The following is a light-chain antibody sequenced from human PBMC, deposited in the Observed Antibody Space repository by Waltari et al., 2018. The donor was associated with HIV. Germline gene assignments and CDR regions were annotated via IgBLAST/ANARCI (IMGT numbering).Light chain of an antibody. CDR2: DTS. V-gene: IGKV3-11*01. CDR1: QTISGF. CDR3: QQRKNWPLT. J-gene: IGKJ4*01. Sequence: QSPTTLSLSPGERATLSCRASQTISGFLVWYQQKPGQAPRLVMYDTSTRATGIPARFSGSGSGTDFTLTISSLEPEDFAVYYCQQRKNWPLTFGGGTKLEIK.